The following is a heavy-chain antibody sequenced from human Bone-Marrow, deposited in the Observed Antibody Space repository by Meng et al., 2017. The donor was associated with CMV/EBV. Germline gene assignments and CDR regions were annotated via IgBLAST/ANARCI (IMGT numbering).Heavy chain of an antibody. D-gene: IGHD4-23*01. V-gene: IGHV3-9*01. CDR1: GFTFDDYA. CDR2: ISWNSGSI. Sequence: SLKISCAASGFTFDDYAMHWVRQAPGKGLEWVSGISWNSGSIGYADSVKGRFTISRDNAKNSLYLQMNSLRAEDTAVYYCARAGGNSIYWYFDLWGRGTLVTVSS. CDR3: ARAGGNSIYWYFDL. J-gene: IGHJ2*01.